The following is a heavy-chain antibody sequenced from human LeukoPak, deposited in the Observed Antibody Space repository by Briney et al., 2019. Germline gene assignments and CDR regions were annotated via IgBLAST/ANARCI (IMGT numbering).Heavy chain of an antibody. V-gene: IGHV4-59*08. CDR2: IYYSGST. CDR1: GGSISSYY. CDR3: ARLVVRAAAGTSWFDP. J-gene: IGHJ5*02. D-gene: IGHD6-13*01. Sequence: SETLSLTCTVSGGSISSYYWSWIRQPPGKGLEWIGYIYYSGSTNYNPSLKSRVTISVDTSKNQFSLKLSSVTAADTAVYYCARLVVRAAAGTSWFDPWGQGTQVTVSS.